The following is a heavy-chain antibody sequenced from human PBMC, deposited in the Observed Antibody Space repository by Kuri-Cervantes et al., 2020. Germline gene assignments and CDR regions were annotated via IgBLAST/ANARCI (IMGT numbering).Heavy chain of an antibody. J-gene: IGHJ6*02. CDR2: ISWNSGSI. Sequence: SLKISCAASGFTFEDYAMHLVRQAPGKGLEWVSGISWNSGSIGYADSVKGRFTISRDNAKNSLYLQMNSLRAEDTALYYCAKAEGGSYWGLYYYYGMDVWGQGTTVTVYS. D-gene: IGHD1-26*01. CDR3: AKAEGGSYWGLYYYYGMDV. CDR1: GFTFEDYA. V-gene: IGHV3-9*01.